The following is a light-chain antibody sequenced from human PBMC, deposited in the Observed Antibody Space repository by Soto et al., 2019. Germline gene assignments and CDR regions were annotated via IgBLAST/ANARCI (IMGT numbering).Light chain of an antibody. J-gene: IGLJ3*02. V-gene: IGLV2-23*02. Sequence: QSVLTQPASVSGSPGQSITISCTGTSSDVGSYNLVSWYQQHPGKAPKLMIDEVSKRPSGVSNRFSGSKSGNTASLTISGLQAEDEADYYCCSYAGSSTLVFGGGTQLTVL. CDR3: CSYAGSSTLV. CDR2: EVS. CDR1: SSDVGSYNL.